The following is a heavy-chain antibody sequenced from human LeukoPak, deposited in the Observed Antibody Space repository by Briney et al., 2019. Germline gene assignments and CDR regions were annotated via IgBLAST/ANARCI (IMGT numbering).Heavy chain of an antibody. CDR3: AGPMVRGAVDY. CDR2: INPNSGGT. V-gene: IGHV1-2*06. CDR1: GYTFTGYH. D-gene: IGHD3-10*01. J-gene: IGHJ4*02. Sequence: ASVKVSCKASGYTFTGYHMHWVRQAPGQGLEWMGRINPNSGGTNYAQKFQGRVTMTRDTSISTAYMELSRLRSDDTAVYYCAGPMVRGAVDYWGQGTLVTVSS.